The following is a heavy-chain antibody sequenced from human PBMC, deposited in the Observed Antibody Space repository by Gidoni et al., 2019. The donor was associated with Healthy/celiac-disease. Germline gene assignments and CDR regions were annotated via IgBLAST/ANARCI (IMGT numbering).Heavy chain of an antibody. CDR2: IRSKANSYAT. J-gene: IGHJ6*02. Sequence: EVQLVESGGGLVQPGGSLKLSCAASGLTFSGSAMPWVRPASGKGLEWVGRIRSKANSYATAYAASVKGRFTISRDDSKNTAYLQMNSLKTEDTAVYYCTRHLADYGDYEGIYYYYYGMDVWGQGTTVTVSS. CDR1: GLTFSGSA. V-gene: IGHV3-73*01. D-gene: IGHD4-17*01. CDR3: TRHLADYGDYEGIYYYYYGMDV.